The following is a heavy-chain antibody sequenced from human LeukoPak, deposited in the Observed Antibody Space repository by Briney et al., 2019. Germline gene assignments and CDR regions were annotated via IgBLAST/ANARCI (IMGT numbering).Heavy chain of an antibody. Sequence: VASVTVSCKASGGTFSSYAISWVRQAPGQGLEWMGGIIPIFGTANYAQKFQGRVTITADESTSTAYMELSSLRSEDTAVYYCATRLSIAARPLNYMDVWGKGTTVTVSS. J-gene: IGHJ6*03. CDR3: ATRLSIAARPLNYMDV. V-gene: IGHV1-69*01. CDR2: IIPIFGTA. CDR1: GGTFSSYA. D-gene: IGHD6-6*01.